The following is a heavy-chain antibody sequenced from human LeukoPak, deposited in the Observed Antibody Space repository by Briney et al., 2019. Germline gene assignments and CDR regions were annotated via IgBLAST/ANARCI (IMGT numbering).Heavy chain of an antibody. Sequence: SETLSFTCAVSGGSISSGGYSWSWIRQPPGKGLEWIGYIYHSGSTYYNPSLKSRVTISVDRSKNQFSLKLSSVTAADTAVYYCAREKSGYDGVRWFDPWGQGTLVTVSS. D-gene: IGHD5-12*01. J-gene: IGHJ5*02. CDR2: IYHSGST. CDR3: AREKSGYDGVRWFDP. CDR1: GGSISSGGYS. V-gene: IGHV4-30-2*01.